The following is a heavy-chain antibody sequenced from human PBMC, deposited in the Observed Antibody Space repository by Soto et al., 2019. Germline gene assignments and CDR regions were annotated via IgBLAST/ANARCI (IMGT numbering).Heavy chain of an antibody. CDR2: MNPNSGNT. J-gene: IGHJ4*02. Sequence: ASVKVSCKASGYTFTSYGISWVRQAPGQGLEWMGWMNPNSGNTGYAQKFQGRVTMTRNTSINTAYMELSSLRSEDTAVYYCARGGYSGHFDYWGQGTLVTVSS. D-gene: IGHD5-12*01. CDR3: ARGGYSGHFDY. CDR1: GYTFTSYG. V-gene: IGHV1-8*02.